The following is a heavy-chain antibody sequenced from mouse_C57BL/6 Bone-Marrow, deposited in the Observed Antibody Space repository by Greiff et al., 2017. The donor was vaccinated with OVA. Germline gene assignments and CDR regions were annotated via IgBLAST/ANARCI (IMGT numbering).Heavy chain of an antibody. CDR2: IWSGGST. CDR3: ARNKVGRLAY. CDR1: GFSLTSYG. V-gene: IGHV2-2*01. Sequence: VMLVESGPGLVQPSQSLSITCTVSGFSLTSYGVHWVRQSPGKGLEWLGVIWSGGSTDYNAAFISRLSISKDNSKSQVFFKMNSLQADDTAIYYCARNKVGRLAYWGQGTLVTVSA. J-gene: IGHJ3*01. D-gene: IGHD4-1*01.